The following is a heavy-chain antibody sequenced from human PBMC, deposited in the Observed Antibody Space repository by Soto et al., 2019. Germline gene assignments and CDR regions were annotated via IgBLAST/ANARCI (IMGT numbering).Heavy chain of an antibody. Sequence: QVPLVQSGAEVKKSGASVKFTCKASGYTFTSYGISWVRQAPGQGLEWMGWISAYNGNTNYAQKLQGRVTMTTDTSTSTAYRELRSLRSDDTAVYYCARLPANTHLGIPMVRGEDYYMDVWRKGTTVTVSS. CDR1: GYTFTSYG. D-gene: IGHD3-10*01. CDR2: ISAYNGNT. J-gene: IGHJ6*03. CDR3: ARLPANTHLGIPMVRGEDYYMDV. V-gene: IGHV1-18*01.